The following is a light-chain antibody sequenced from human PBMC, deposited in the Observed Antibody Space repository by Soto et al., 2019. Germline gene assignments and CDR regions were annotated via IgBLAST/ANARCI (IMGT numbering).Light chain of an antibody. V-gene: IGKV1-5*01. CDR1: QFIDRW. CDR2: DAS. J-gene: IGKJ2*01. Sequence: DIQMTQSPSTLSASVGDRVTITCRASQFIDRWLAWYQQKPGKAPQYLIFDASSLYGGVPLRFSGSGSGTEFTRTITSLQTDDSATYYCLQYSGSSYTFGQGTRVEIK. CDR3: LQYSGSSYT.